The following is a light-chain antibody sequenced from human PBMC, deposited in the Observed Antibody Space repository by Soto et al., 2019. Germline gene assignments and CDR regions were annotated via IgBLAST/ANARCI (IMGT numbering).Light chain of an antibody. Sequence: QSALTQPPSVSGAPGQRVTISCTGSSSNIGAGYDVHWYQQLPGTAPKLLIYGNSNRPSGVPDRFSGSKSGTSASLAITGLQAEDEADYYCQSYDRSLSGFYVFGTGTKVTVL. CDR3: QSYDRSLSGFYV. CDR1: SSNIGAGYD. V-gene: IGLV1-40*01. CDR2: GNS. J-gene: IGLJ1*01.